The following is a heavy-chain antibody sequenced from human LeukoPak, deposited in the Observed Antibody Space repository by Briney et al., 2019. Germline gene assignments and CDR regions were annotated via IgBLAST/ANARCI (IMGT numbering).Heavy chain of an antibody. CDR3: AKVAYGYSYGYVDY. V-gene: IGHV3-30*18. CDR1: GFTFSSYG. J-gene: IGHJ4*02. D-gene: IGHD5-18*01. CDR2: ISYDGSNK. Sequence: AGGSLRPSCAASGFTFSSYGMHWVRQAPGKGLEWVAVISYDGSNKYYADSVKGRFTISRDNSKNTLYLQMNSLRAEDTAVYYCAKVAYGYSYGYVDYWGQGTLVTVSS.